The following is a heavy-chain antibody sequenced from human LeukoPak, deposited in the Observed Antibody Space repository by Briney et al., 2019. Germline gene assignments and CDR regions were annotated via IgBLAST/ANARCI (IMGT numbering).Heavy chain of an antibody. CDR3: ARALDTWSALDY. D-gene: IGHD5-18*01. J-gene: IGHJ4*02. CDR2: VYHTGTS. V-gene: IGHV4-59*01. Sequence: SETLSLTCTVSGDSITGYYWTWVRQPPGKGQEWIGYVYHTGTSNYNPSVRSRITMSVDTSKNQYSMKLTSVTAADTAVYFCARALDTWSALDYWGLGTLVTVSS. CDR1: GDSITGYY.